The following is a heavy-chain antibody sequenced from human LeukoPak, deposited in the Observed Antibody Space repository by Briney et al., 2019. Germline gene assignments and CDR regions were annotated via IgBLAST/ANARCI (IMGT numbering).Heavy chain of an antibody. CDR1: GFTFSSYG. Sequence: GGSLRLSCAASGFTFSSYGMHWVRQAPGKGLEWVAVIWYDGSNKYCADSVKGRFTISRDNSKNTLYLQMNSLRAEDTAVYYCAKDQVGYSYGNHYFDYWGQGTLVTVSS. CDR3: AKDQVGYSYGNHYFDY. CDR2: IWYDGSNK. J-gene: IGHJ4*02. D-gene: IGHD5-18*01. V-gene: IGHV3-33*06.